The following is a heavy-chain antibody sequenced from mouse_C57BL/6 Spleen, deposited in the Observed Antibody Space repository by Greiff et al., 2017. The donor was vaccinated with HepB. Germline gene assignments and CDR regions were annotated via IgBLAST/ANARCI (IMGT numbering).Heavy chain of an antibody. CDR2: ISDGGSYT. CDR3: ARDKATVVHWYFDV. CDR1: GFTFSSYA. D-gene: IGHD1-1*01. Sequence: EVQLVESGGGLVKPGGSLKLSCAASGFTFSSYAMSWVRQTPEKRLEWVATISDGGSYTYYPDNVKGRFTISRDNAKNNLYLQMSHLKSEDTAMYYCARDKATVVHWYFDVWGTGTTVTVSS. J-gene: IGHJ1*03. V-gene: IGHV5-4*01.